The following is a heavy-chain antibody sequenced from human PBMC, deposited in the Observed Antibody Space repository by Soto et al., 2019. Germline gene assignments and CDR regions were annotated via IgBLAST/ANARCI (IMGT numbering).Heavy chain of an antibody. D-gene: IGHD6-19*01. J-gene: IGHJ5*02. V-gene: IGHV3-30*03. CDR3: ARGASSGWGITSSHNWFDP. CDR1: GFTFSSYS. Sequence: GGSLRLSCAASGFTFSSYSMNWVRQAPGKGLEWVTVISDDGSNKYYADSVKGRFTISRDNSKNTLYLQMNSLRAEDTAVYYCARGASSGWGITSSHNWFDPWGQGTLVTVSS. CDR2: ISDDGSNK.